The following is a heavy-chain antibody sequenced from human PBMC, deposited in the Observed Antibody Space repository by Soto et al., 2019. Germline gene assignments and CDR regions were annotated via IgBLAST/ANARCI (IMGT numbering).Heavy chain of an antibody. J-gene: IGHJ5*02. CDR1: GGTFTNYY. Sequence: QVQLVQSGAEVKKPGASVKVSCKSSGGTFTNYYIHWVRQAPGQGLEWMGWINPNNGATKSAQRFQGRVSMTRDTSISTAYLDLSGLISDDTALYYCATVMGGGYDPWGQGTLVAVSS. CDR2: INPNNGAT. D-gene: IGHD1-26*01. CDR3: ATVMGGGYDP. V-gene: IGHV1-2*02.